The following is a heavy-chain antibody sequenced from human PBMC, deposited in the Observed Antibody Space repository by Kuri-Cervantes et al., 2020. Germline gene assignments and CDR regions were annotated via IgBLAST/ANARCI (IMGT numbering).Heavy chain of an antibody. J-gene: IGHJ4*02. V-gene: IGHV3-21*01. Sequence: LSLTCAASGFTFSSYSMNWVRQAPGKGLEWVSSISSSSSYIYYADSVKGRFTISRDNAKNSLYLQMNSLRAEDTAVYYCAREGKREHYDILTGHYGFDYWGQGTLVTVSS. CDR2: ISSSSSYI. CDR1: GFTFSSYS. D-gene: IGHD3-9*01. CDR3: AREGKREHYDILTGHYGFDY.